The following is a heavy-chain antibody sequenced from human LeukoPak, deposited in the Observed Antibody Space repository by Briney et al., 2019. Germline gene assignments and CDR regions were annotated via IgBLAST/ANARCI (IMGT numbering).Heavy chain of an antibody. Sequence: GGSLRLSCVGSGFSFRSYAMNWARQAPGKGLEWVSDISWSGDTTYHADSEKGRLTISRDNSRNTLYLEMNSLRTDDTAIYFCAKGTGYSIAPPKFYSYMDVWGKGTTVTVSS. CDR1: GFSFRSYA. CDR2: ISWSGDTT. D-gene: IGHD6-13*01. CDR3: AKGTGYSIAPPKFYSYMDV. V-gene: IGHV3-23*01. J-gene: IGHJ6*03.